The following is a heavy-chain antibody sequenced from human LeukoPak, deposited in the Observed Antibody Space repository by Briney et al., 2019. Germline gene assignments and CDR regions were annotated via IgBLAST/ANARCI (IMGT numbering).Heavy chain of an antibody. Sequence: KPGGSLRLSCAPSGFTFSDYYMTWIRQAPGKGLEWVSYISSGGSSKYYTDSVKGRFTISRDDANNSLYLQMNSLRAEDTAVYYCARVRIGDVFVGWFDSWGQGILVTVSS. J-gene: IGHJ5*01. CDR3: ARVRIGDVFVGWFDS. D-gene: IGHD3-10*01. V-gene: IGHV3-11*01. CDR2: ISSGGSSK. CDR1: GFTFSDYY.